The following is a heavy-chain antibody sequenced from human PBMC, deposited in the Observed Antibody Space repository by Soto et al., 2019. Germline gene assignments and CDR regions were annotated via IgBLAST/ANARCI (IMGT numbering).Heavy chain of an antibody. CDR3: ARSITFDWLFFDY. D-gene: IGHD3-9*01. Sequence: SETLSLTCAVSGGSISRSNWWSWVRQPPGKGLEWIGKIYHSGSTNYNPSLKSRVTISVDKSKNQFSLKLSSLTAADTAVYYCARSITFDWLFFDYWGQGTLVTVS. CDR2: IYHSGST. J-gene: IGHJ4*02. V-gene: IGHV4-4*02. CDR1: GGSISRSNW.